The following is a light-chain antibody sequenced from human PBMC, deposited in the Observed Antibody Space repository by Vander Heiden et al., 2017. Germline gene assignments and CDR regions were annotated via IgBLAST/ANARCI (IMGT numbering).Light chain of an antibody. CDR1: SSNIGSNT. V-gene: IGLV1-44*01. Sequence: QSVLTQPPPASGTPCQRVTISCSGSSSNIGSNTVNWYQQVPGAAPKLLIYSNNQRPSGVPDRFSGSKSGTSASLAISGLQSEDEADYHCATWDDSLNGVVFAGGTKLTVL. CDR3: ATWDDSLNGVV. CDR2: SNN. J-gene: IGLJ2*01.